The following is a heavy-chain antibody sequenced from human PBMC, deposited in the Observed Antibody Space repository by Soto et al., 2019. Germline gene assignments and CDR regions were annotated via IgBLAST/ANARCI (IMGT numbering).Heavy chain of an antibody. Sequence: GGSLRLSCAASGFTFSSYGMHWVRQAPGKGLEWVAVISYDGSNKYYADSVKGRFTISRDNSKNTLYLQMNSLRAEDTAVYYCAKDSDYGDPADGMDVWGQGTTVTAP. J-gene: IGHJ6*02. CDR2: ISYDGSNK. V-gene: IGHV3-30*18. CDR1: GFTFSSYG. D-gene: IGHD4-17*01. CDR3: AKDSDYGDPADGMDV.